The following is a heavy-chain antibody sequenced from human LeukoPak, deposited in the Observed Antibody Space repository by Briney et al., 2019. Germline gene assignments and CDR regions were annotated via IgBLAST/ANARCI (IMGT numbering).Heavy chain of an antibody. V-gene: IGHV1-2*02. J-gene: IGHJ4*02. Sequence: ASVKVCCKASGFTFTDYYMHWGRQAPGQGLGWRGGINPNTGGTDYAQNFQGRGTLTRDTSMTTAYMDLSRLTSDDTAVYYCAPGGTGTTTTFFDYWGQGTLVTVSS. CDR1: GFTFTDYY. CDR3: APGGTGTTTTFFDY. D-gene: IGHD1-1*01. CDR2: INPNTGGT.